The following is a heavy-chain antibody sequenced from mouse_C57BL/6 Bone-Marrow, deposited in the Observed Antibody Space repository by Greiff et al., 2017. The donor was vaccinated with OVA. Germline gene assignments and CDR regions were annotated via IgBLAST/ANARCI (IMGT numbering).Heavy chain of an antibody. CDR3: AIITTVVATRYFDV. Sequence: VKLMESGGGLVKPGGSLKLSCAASGFTFSDYGMHWVRQAPEKGLEWVAYISSGSSTIYYADTVKGRFTISRDNAKNTLFLQMTSLRSEDTAMYYCAIITTVVATRYFDVWGTGTTVTVSS. CDR2: ISSGSSTI. J-gene: IGHJ1*03. CDR1: GFTFSDYG. D-gene: IGHD1-1*01. V-gene: IGHV5-17*01.